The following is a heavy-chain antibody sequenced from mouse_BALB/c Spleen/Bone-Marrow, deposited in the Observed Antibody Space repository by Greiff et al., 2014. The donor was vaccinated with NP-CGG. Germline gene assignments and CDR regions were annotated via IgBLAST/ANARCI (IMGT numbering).Heavy chain of an antibody. CDR2: IGFSGST. Sequence: EVQLQQSGPGLVKPSQSLSLTCTVTGYSITSDYAWNWIRQFPGNKLEWMGYIGFSGSTTYNPSLKSRISITRDTSRNQFFLQLNSVTTEDTATYYWARDTRLRRLDYWGQGTTLTVSS. J-gene: IGHJ2*01. V-gene: IGHV3-2*02. CDR1: GYSITSDYA. D-gene: IGHD2-2*01. CDR3: ARDTRLRRLDY.